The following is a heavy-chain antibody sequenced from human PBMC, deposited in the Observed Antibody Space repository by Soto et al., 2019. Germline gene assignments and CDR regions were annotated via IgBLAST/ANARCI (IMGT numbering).Heavy chain of an antibody. J-gene: IGHJ4*02. Sequence: SETLSLTCAVSGYSISSSNWWGWIRQPPGKGLEWIGYIYYSGTTYYNPSLKSRVTMSVDTPKNQFSLKLTSVTAVDTAVYYCARREIQGPIDKWGQGTRVTVSS. V-gene: IGHV4-28*01. CDR3: ARREIQGPIDK. D-gene: IGHD1-26*01. CDR1: GYSISSSNW. CDR2: IYYSGTT.